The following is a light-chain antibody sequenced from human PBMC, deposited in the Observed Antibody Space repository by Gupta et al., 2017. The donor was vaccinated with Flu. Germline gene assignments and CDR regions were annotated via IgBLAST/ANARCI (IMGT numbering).Light chain of an antibody. V-gene: IGLV2-14*01. Sequence: QSALTQTASVSGSPGQSITIPCTGNSSDVGGYNFVSCYHQHPVKAPNLMIYEVSNRPSGVSNRFSGSKSGNTASLAISWLQAEDEGDYYCSSYTTSNTVVFGGGTKLTVL. CDR3: SSYTTSNTVV. J-gene: IGLJ2*01. CDR1: SSDVGGYNF. CDR2: EVS.